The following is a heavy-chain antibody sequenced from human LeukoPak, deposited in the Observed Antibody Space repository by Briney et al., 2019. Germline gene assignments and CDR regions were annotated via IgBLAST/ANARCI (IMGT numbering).Heavy chain of an antibody. CDR1: GFTFSSYA. CDR3: AKKDDGSGSFTFDY. J-gene: IGHJ4*02. D-gene: IGHD3-10*01. Sequence: HPGGSLRLSCAASGFTFSSYAMHWVRQAPGKGLEWVAVISYDGSNKYYADSVKGRFTISRDNSKNTLYLQMNSLRAEDTAVYYCAKKDDGSGSFTFDYWGQGTLVTVSS. CDR2: ISYDGSNK. V-gene: IGHV3-30-3*02.